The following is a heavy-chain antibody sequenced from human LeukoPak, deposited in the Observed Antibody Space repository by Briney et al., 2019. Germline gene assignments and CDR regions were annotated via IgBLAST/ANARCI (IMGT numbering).Heavy chain of an antibody. D-gene: IGHD3-16*01. V-gene: IGHV3-30-3*01. Sequence: GGSLRLSCAASGFTFSSYAMHWVRQAPGKGLEWVAVISYDGSNKYYADSVKGRFTISRDNSKNTLYLQMNSLRAEDTAVYYCAKDPPTEPDYDYVWGNPGDYWGQGTLVTVSS. J-gene: IGHJ4*02. CDR1: GFTFSSYA. CDR3: AKDPPTEPDYDYVWGNPGDY. CDR2: ISYDGSNK.